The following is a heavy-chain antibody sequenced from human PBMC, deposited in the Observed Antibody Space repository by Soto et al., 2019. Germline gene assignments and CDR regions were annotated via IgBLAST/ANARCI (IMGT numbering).Heavy chain of an antibody. Sequence: QVQLVESGGGVVQPGRSLRLSCAASGFTFRSYGMHWVRQAPGKGLEWVALMSFDGSNKYYADSVRGRFTISRDNSKSAMYRQMDILRPEDTAVYYCAKEFGWELQLSHPYDNSGMDVWGQGTAVTVSS. CDR1: GFTFRSYG. CDR2: MSFDGSNK. V-gene: IGHV3-30*18. D-gene: IGHD1-1*01. J-gene: IGHJ6*02. CDR3: AKEFGWELQLSHPYDNSGMDV.